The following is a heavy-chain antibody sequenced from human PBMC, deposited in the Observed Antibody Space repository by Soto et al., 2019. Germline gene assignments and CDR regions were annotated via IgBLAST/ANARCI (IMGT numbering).Heavy chain of an antibody. Sequence: GSLRLSCAASGFTFSSYGMHWVRQAPGKGLEWVAVISYDGRNKYYADSVKGRFTISRDNSKNTLYLQMSSLRAEDTAVYYCVKDGSSGWPYYYGLDVWGQGTTVTVSS. CDR3: VKDGSSGWPYYYGLDV. D-gene: IGHD6-19*01. V-gene: IGHV3-30*18. J-gene: IGHJ6*02. CDR1: GFTFSSYG. CDR2: ISYDGRNK.